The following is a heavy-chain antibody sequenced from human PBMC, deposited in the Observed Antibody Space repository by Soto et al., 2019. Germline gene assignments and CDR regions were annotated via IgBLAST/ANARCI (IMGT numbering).Heavy chain of an antibody. Sequence: GESLKISCKGSGYSFTSYWISWVRQMPGKGLEWMGRIDPSDSYTNYSPSFQGHVTISADKSISTAYLQWSSLKASDTAMYYCARYTRIAAAGIRLFQHPTDYWGQGTLVTVSS. J-gene: IGHJ4*02. V-gene: IGHV5-10-1*01. CDR1: GYSFTSYW. CDR2: IDPSDSYT. CDR3: ARYTRIAAAGIRLFQHPTDY. D-gene: IGHD6-13*01.